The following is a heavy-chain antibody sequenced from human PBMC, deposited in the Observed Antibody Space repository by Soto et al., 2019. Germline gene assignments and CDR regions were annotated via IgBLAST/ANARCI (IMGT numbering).Heavy chain of an antibody. V-gene: IGHV1-69*06. J-gene: IGHJ6*02. CDR2: IIPIFGTA. CDR3: ASGVDTAMVNPLHYYYGMDV. Sequence: GASVKVSCKASGGTFSSYAISWVRQAPGQGLEWMGGIIPIFGTANYAQKFQGRVTITADKSTSTAYMELSSLRSEDTAVYYCASGVDTAMVNPLHYYYGMDVWGQGTTVTVSS. D-gene: IGHD5-18*01. CDR1: GGTFSSYA.